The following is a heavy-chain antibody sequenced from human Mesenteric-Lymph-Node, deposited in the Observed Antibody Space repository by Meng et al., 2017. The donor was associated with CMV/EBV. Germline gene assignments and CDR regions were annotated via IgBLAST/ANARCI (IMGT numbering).Heavy chain of an antibody. V-gene: IGHV1-18*01. J-gene: IGHJ4*02. Sequence: ASVKVSCKASGFPFTNYVFSWVRQAPGQGLEWMGWIITYNGNTNYAQKLQGRVTMTTDTSTSTTYLELRNLRSDDTAVYYCARLKNQFSSNFDYWGQGTLVTVSS. CDR2: IITYNGNT. CDR3: ARLKNQFSSNFDY. D-gene: IGHD6-6*01. CDR1: GFPFTNYV.